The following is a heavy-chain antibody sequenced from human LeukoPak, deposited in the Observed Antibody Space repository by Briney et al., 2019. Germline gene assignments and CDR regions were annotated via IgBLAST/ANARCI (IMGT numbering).Heavy chain of an antibody. J-gene: IGHJ4*02. D-gene: IGHD4-11*01. CDR2: VRTTAEGETT. CDR3: TAGLGKTDDDS. CDR1: GFNFNDAW. V-gene: IGHV3-15*01. Sequence: GGSLRLSCAGSGFNFNDAWRSWIRQAPGKGLEWVGRVRTTAEGETTDYAAPVRGRFIISRDDSKNMVFLQMNRLETEDTAIYYCTAGLGKTDDDSWGQGTLVTVPS.